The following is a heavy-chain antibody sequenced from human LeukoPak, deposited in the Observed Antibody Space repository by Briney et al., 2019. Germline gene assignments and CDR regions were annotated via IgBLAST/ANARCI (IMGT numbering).Heavy chain of an antibody. CDR1: GGSISSGDYY. Sequence: PSETLSLTCTVSGGSISSGDYYWSWIRQPPGKGLEWIGYIYYSGSTYYNPSLKSRVTISVDTSKNQFSLKLSSVTAADTAVYYCAREGYYYDSSGYYFDAFDIWGQGTMVTVPS. D-gene: IGHD3-22*01. J-gene: IGHJ3*02. CDR3: AREGYYYDSSGYYFDAFDI. V-gene: IGHV4-30-4*01. CDR2: IYYSGST.